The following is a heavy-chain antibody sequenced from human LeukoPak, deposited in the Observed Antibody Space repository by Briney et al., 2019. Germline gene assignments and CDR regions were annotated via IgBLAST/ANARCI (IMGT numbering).Heavy chain of an antibody. CDR2: INPNSGGT. CDR3: ARSPNYYDSSGYPEGDY. D-gene: IGHD3-22*01. J-gene: IGHJ4*02. CDR1: GYTFTGYY. V-gene: IGHV1-2*02. Sequence: GASVEVSCKASGYTFTGYYMHWVRQAPGQGLEWMGWINPNSGGTNYAQKFQGRVTMTRDTSISTAYMELSRLRSDDTAVYYCARSPNYYDSSGYPEGDYWGQGTLVTVSS.